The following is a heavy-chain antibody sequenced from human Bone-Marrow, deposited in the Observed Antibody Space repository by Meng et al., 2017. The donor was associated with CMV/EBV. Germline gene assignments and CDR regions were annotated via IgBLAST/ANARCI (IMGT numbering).Heavy chain of an antibody. J-gene: IGHJ4*02. D-gene: IGHD5-24*01. Sequence: ASVKVSCKASGYTFTSYDINWVRQATGQGLEWMGWMNPNSGNTGYAQKFQGRVTITRNTSISTAYMDLSSLRSEDTAVYYCARSLAGDGYNRWGQGTLVTVSS. CDR3: ARSLAGDGYNR. V-gene: IGHV1-8*03. CDR1: GYTFTSYD. CDR2: MNPNSGNT.